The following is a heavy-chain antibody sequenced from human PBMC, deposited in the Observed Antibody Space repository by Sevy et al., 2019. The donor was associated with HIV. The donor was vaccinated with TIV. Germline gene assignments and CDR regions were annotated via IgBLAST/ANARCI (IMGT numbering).Heavy chain of an antibody. V-gene: IGHV3-74*01. J-gene: IGHJ4*02. CDR1: VYTFSNYW. CDR2: VNSDGGDT. CDR3: VAANSWEDY. D-gene: IGHD1-26*01. Sequence: GGSLRLSCEGSVYTFSNYWMHWVRQAPGKGLEWVSRVNSDGGDTAYADSVKGRFTISRDNAENTMSLQMNSLRAEDTGLYYCVAANSWEDYWGQGTLVTVSS.